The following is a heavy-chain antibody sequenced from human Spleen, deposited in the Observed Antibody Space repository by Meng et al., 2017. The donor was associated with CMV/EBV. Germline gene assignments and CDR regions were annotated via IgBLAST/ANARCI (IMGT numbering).Heavy chain of an antibody. CDR1: ISSVGYY. D-gene: IGHD2-2*01. CDR3: ARGVFCSSTTCYRPGGFDS. Sequence: ISSVGYYWSWIRQYPGQGLEWIGYIYSRGTTYYNPSLKSRGTISGDTSKNQFSLKLTSVTAADTAVYYCARGVFCSSTTCYRPGGFDSWGQGTLVTVSS. J-gene: IGHJ4*02. V-gene: IGHV4-31*02. CDR2: IYSRGTT.